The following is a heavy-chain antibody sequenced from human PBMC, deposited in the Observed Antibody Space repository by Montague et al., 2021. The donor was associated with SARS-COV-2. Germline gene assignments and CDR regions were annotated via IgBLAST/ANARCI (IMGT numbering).Heavy chain of an antibody. CDR1: GGSFSGYY. V-gene: IGHV4-34*01. Sequence: SETLSLTCAVYGGSFSGYYWSWIRQPPEKGLEWIGETNQSGRTNNNPSLKSRVIISVDTSKNQFSLKLSSVTAADTAVYYCARRGSGRSDLAYWGQGTLVTVSS. J-gene: IGHJ4*02. CDR3: ARRGSGRSDLAY. D-gene: IGHD1-26*01. CDR2: TNQSGRT.